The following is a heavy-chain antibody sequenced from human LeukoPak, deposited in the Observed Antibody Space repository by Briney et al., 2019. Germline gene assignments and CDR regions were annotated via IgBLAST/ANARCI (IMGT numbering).Heavy chain of an antibody. J-gene: IGHJ4*02. CDR1: GFTFSSYA. Sequence: QTGGSLRLSCAASGFTFSSYAMHWVRQAPGKGLEWVAVISYDGSNKYYADSVKGRFTISRDNSKNTLYLQMNSLRAEDTAVYYCARDRDYYDSSGKFDYWGQGTLVTVSS. CDR2: ISYDGSNK. D-gene: IGHD3-22*01. V-gene: IGHV3-30-3*01. CDR3: ARDRDYYDSSGKFDY.